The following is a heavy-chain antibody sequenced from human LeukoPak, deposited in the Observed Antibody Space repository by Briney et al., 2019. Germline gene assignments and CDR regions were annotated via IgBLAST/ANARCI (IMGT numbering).Heavy chain of an antibody. D-gene: IGHD1/OR15-1a*01. CDR2: IKQDGSES. CDR1: GFTFSSYW. CDR3: ARGGRTMNGY. J-gene: IGHJ4*02. Sequence: GGSLRLSCTASGFTFSSYWMTWVRQAPGKGLEWVANIKQDGSESYYVDSVKGRFTVSRDNAKNSLYLQMNSLRAEDTAVYYCARGGRTMNGYWGQGSLVTVSS. V-gene: IGHV3-7*01.